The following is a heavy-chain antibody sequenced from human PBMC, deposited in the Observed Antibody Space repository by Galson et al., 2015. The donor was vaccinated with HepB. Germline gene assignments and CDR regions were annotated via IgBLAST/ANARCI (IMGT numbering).Heavy chain of an antibody. CDR1: GYSFTNYW. CDR3: ARLGSGSYGFYGMDV. D-gene: IGHD3-10*01. J-gene: IGHJ6*02. V-gene: IGHV5-10-1*01. CDR2: IDPSDSYT. Sequence: QSGAEVKKPRESLRISCKGSGYSFTNYWINWVRQMPGKGLEWMGRIDPSDSYTDYSPSFQGHVTISADKSISTAYLQWSSLKASDTAMYYCARLGSGSYGFYGMDVWGQGTTVTVSS.